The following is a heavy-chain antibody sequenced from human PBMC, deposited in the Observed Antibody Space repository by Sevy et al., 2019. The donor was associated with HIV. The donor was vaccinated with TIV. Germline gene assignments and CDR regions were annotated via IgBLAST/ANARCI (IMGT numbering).Heavy chain of an antibody. J-gene: IGHJ4*02. D-gene: IGHD1-26*01. CDR2: INPKSGGT. CDR3: AREDGSIYYGLIDY. CDR1: GYTFSDNY. Sequence: ASVNVSCKASGYTFSDNYIHWVRQAPGQGLEWMGRINPKSGGTKYAQKFQGRVTMTRDTSISTAYMEVSRLRFDDTAVYYCAREDGSIYYGLIDYWGQGSLVTVSS. V-gene: IGHV1-2*06.